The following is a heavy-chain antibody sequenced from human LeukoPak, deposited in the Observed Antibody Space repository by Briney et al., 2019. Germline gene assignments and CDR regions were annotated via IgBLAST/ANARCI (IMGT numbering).Heavy chain of an antibody. CDR3: ARDPGFWSGYFDY. V-gene: IGHV3-30-3*01. CDR2: ISYDGSNK. Sequence: GRSLRLSCAASGFIFSSYAIEWVRQAPGKGLEWVAVISYDGSNKYYADSVKGRFTISRDNSKNTLYLQMNSLRVEDTAVYYCARDPGFWSGYFDYWGQGTLVTVSS. J-gene: IGHJ4*02. D-gene: IGHD3-3*01. CDR1: GFIFSSYA.